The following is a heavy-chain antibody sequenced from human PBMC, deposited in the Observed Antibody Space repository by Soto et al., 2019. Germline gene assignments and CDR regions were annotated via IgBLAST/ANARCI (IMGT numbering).Heavy chain of an antibody. J-gene: IGHJ5*02. CDR2: ISPNHGIT. Sequence: QAPGQGLEWMGRISPNHGITNYAQKLQGRVTMTTDTSTSTAYMELRSLRSDDTAVYYCARGVDDWFDPWGQGTLVTVSS. V-gene: IGHV1-18*01. CDR3: ARGVDDWFDP.